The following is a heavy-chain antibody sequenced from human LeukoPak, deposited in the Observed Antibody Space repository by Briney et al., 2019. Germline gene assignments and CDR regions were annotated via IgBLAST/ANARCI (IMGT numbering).Heavy chain of an antibody. CDR3: ARVEGP. CDR2: ISSNNRYI. CDR1: GFTFSTYS. V-gene: IGHV3-21*04. Sequence: GGSLRLSCAASGFTFSTYSMNWVRQAPGKGLEWVSSISSNNRYIYYADSVKGRFTISRDNAKNSLYLQMSSLRAEDTAVYYCARVEGPWGQGTLVTVSS. J-gene: IGHJ4*02.